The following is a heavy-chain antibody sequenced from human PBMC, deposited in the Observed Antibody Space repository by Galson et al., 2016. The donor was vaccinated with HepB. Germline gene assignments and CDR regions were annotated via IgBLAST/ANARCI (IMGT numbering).Heavy chain of an antibody. CDR2: IYHSGST. V-gene: IGHV4-59*01. CDR3: ARVCIDIGGWYGVGIFDD. CDR1: GGSIRSYY. Sequence: SETLSLTCTVSGGSIRSYYWSWIRQPPGKGLEWIGYIYHSGSTNYNPSLKSRVTTSVDTSKNQFSLKLRAVTAADTAVYYCARVCIDIGGWYGVGIFDDWGQGTLVTVSS. D-gene: IGHD6-19*01. J-gene: IGHJ4*02.